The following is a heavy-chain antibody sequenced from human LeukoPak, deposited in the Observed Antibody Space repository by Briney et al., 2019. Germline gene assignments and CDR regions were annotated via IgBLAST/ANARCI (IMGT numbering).Heavy chain of an antibody. CDR1: GGSISSYY. D-gene: IGHD2-2*01. CDR3: ARVGRYCSSTSCYGVYYYGMDV. Sequence: PSETLSLTCTVSGGSISSYYWSWIRQPPGKGLEWIGYIYYSGSTNYNPSLKSRVTISVDTSKNQFSLKLSSVTAADTAVYYCARVGRYCSSTSCYGVYYYGMDVWGQGTTVTVSS. V-gene: IGHV4-59*12. CDR2: IYYSGST. J-gene: IGHJ6*02.